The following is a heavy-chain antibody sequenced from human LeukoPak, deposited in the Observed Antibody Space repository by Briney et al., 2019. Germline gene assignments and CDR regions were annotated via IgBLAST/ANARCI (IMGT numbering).Heavy chain of an antibody. D-gene: IGHD1-26*01. CDR1: GYTFTNHY. V-gene: IGHV1-69*13. J-gene: IGHJ4*02. CDR3: ASRVGATTETFDY. Sequence: SVKVSCKASGYTFTNHYMHWVRQAPGQGLEWMGGIIPIFGTANYAQKFQGRVTITADESTSTAYMELSSLRSEDTAVYYCASRVGATTETFDYWGQGTLVTVSS. CDR2: IIPIFGTA.